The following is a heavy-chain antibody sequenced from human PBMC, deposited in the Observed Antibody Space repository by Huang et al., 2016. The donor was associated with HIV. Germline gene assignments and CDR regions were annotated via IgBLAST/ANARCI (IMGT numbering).Heavy chain of an antibody. CDR3: ARLPGSITMIRGVITDPY. D-gene: IGHD3-10*01. CDR2: IYYRGST. J-gene: IGHJ4*02. CDR1: GGSIRSDNYY. Sequence: QLQLQESGPGLVKPSETLSLTCTVSGGSIRSDNYYWGWIRQPPGKGLEWIGGIYYRGSTYYNPSLKGRVTITVDTSKNQFSLKMRSVTAADTAVYYCARLPGSITMIRGVITDPYWGQGTLVTVSS. V-gene: IGHV4-39*01.